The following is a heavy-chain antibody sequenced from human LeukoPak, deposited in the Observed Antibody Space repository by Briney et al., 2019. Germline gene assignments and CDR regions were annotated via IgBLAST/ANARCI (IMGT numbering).Heavy chain of an antibody. CDR2: ISDRDHNT. J-gene: IGHJ4*02. CDR1: GFTFSSYT. D-gene: IGHD5/OR15-5a*01. CDR3: AKGRLSRAGLDF. Sequence: GGSLRLSCAASGFTFSSYTMTWVRQAPGKGLEWVSSISDRDHNTYYADSVKGRFTISRDNSKNTLYLQMNSLRAEDTAVHYCAKGRLSRAGLDFWGQGTLVTVSS. V-gene: IGHV3-23*01.